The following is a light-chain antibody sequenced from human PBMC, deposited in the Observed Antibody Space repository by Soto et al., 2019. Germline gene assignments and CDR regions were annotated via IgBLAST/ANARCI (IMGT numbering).Light chain of an antibody. V-gene: IGLV2-14*01. CDR3: SSYTSSSV. J-gene: IGLJ2*01. Sequence: QSALTQPASVSGSPGQSITISCTGTSSDVGGYNYVSWYQQHPGKAPKLMIYEVSNRPSGVSNRFSGSKSGNTASLTISGIQAEDGADYYCSSYTSSSVFGGGTKLTVL. CDR2: EVS. CDR1: SSDVGGYNY.